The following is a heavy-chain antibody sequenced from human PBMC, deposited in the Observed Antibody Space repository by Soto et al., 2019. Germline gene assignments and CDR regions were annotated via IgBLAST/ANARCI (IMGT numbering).Heavy chain of an antibody. CDR3: ARGYYDFWSGYYISPYGMDV. J-gene: IGHJ6*02. D-gene: IGHD3-3*01. CDR2: ISSRGSSI. V-gene: IGHV3-11*01. CDR1: GFPFSDYF. Sequence: PAVSMSLSFSVSGFPFSDYFMGWIRQATGKGLEWVSYISSRGSSIYYADSVKGRFTISRDNAKNSLYLQMNGLRAEDTAVYYCARGYYDFWSGYYISPYGMDVWGQGTKVTVSS.